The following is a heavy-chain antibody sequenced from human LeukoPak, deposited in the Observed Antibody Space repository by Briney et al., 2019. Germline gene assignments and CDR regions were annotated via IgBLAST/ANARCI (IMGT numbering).Heavy chain of an antibody. D-gene: IGHD3-10*01. V-gene: IGHV3-21*01. J-gene: IGHJ4*02. CDR3: ARDLEWFGESLLH. CDR2: MSSSSRYI. Sequence: PGGSLRLSCAASGFTFSSYAMNWVRQAPGEGLEWVTSMSSSSRYIYYADSVKGRFTISRDNAKNSLYLQMNSLRAEDTAVYYCARDLEWFGESLLHWGQGTLVTVSS. CDR1: GFTFSSYA.